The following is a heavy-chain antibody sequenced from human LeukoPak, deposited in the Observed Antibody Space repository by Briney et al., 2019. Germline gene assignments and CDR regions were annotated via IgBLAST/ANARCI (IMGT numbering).Heavy chain of an antibody. Sequence: KAGGSLRLSCAASGFTFSSYAMSWVRQAPGKGLEWVSAISGSGGSTYYADSVKGRFTISRDNSKNTLYLQMNSLRAEDTAVYYCAKGDFWSGYYDYWGQGTLVTVFS. CDR3: AKGDFWSGYYDY. V-gene: IGHV3-23*01. CDR1: GFTFSSYA. CDR2: ISGSGGST. D-gene: IGHD3-3*01. J-gene: IGHJ4*02.